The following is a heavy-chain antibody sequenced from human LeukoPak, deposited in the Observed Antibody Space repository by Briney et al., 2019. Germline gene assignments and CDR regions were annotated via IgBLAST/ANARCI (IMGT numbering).Heavy chain of an antibody. V-gene: IGHV3-13*01. CDR2: IDSAGDT. D-gene: IGHD5-18*01. J-gene: IGHJ4*02. CDR3: ARLHSGYTYGYT. Sequence: PGGALRLSCAASGFSFNNYDIHWVRQASGKGLEWVSAIDSAGDTYYPGSVKGRFTISRDNSKNTLYLQMNSLRAEDTAVYYCARLHSGYTYGYTWGQGTLVTVSS. CDR1: GFSFNNYD.